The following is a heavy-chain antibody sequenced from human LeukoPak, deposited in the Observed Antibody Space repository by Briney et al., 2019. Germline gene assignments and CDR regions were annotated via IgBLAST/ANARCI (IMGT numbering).Heavy chain of an antibody. CDR3: GRQVVRSSSGWKFGY. CDR2: IYPDDSDT. Sequence: GESLKISCTGSGYSFSHYWIGWVRQMPGKGLEWMGIIYPDDSDTTYSPSFQGHVTISADKSISTTYLQWGSLKASDTGMYYCGRQVVRSSSGWKFGYWGQGTLVTVSS. J-gene: IGHJ4*02. V-gene: IGHV5-51*01. D-gene: IGHD6-19*01. CDR1: GYSFSHYW.